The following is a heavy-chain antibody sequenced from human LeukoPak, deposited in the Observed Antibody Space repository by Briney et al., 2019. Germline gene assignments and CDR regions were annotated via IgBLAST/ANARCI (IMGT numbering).Heavy chain of an antibody. D-gene: IGHD4-17*01. Sequence: PGGSLRLSCAASGFTFSSYAMNWVRQAPGKGLEWVSSITSSSTYIYYADSVKGRFTISRDNAKNSPFLQMNSLRAEDTAIYYCARVSGDYYHTVESWGQGTLVTVSS. J-gene: IGHJ4*02. CDR2: ITSSSTYI. CDR1: GFTFSSYA. CDR3: ARVSGDYYHTVES. V-gene: IGHV3-21*01.